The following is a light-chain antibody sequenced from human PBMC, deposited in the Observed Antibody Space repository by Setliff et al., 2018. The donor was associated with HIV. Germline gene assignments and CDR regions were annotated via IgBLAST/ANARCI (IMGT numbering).Light chain of an antibody. CDR2: EIT. Sequence: QSVLAQPPSASGSPGQSVTISCTGTSSDIGGYNYVSWYQQHPGKAPKLLIYEITKRPSGVPDRFSGSKSGNTASLTVSGLQADDEADYYCTSYTSSSSVVFGGGTKGTVL. V-gene: IGLV2-8*01. CDR3: TSYTSSSSVV. CDR1: SSDIGGYNY. J-gene: IGLJ2*01.